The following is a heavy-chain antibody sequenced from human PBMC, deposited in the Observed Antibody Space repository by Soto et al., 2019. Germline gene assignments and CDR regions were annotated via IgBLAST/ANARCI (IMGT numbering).Heavy chain of an antibody. V-gene: IGHV4-31*03. Sequence: SETLSLTCTVSGGSISSGGYYWSWIRQHPGKGLEWIGYIYYSGSTYYNPSLTSRVTISVDTSKNQFSLKLSSVTAADTAVYYCARRGVDIVVVVARDAFDIWGQGTMVTVS. CDR2: IYYSGST. J-gene: IGHJ3*02. CDR1: GGSISSGGYY. CDR3: ARRGVDIVVVVARDAFDI. D-gene: IGHD2-15*01.